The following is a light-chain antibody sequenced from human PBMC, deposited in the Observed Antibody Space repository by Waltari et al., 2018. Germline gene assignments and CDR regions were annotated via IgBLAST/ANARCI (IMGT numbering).Light chain of an antibody. J-gene: IGLJ2*01. CDR2: DDN. CDR3: QVWDGSSDHPV. Sequence: SYVLTQPPSVSVAPGKTARITCGGDNIGGQSVHWYQQRPGQAPVLVIYDDNDRPSGIPGRFSASNSGNTATLTISRVEGGDEADYCCQVWDGSSDHPVFGGGTKLTV. CDR1: NIGGQS. V-gene: IGLV3-21*04.